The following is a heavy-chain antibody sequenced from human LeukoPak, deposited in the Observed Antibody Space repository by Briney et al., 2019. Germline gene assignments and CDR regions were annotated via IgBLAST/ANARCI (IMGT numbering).Heavy chain of an antibody. V-gene: IGHV3-7*01. J-gene: IGHJ6*02. CDR3: ARDKGYFAMDV. CDR2: VKQDESES. CDR1: GISFSGFW. Sequence: GGSLRLSCAASGISFSGFWMSWVRQAPGKGLEWVANVKQDESESYYVDSVKGRFTISRDNAKNSLYLQMNSLRAEDTAVYYCARDKGYFAMDVWGQGTTVTVSS. D-gene: IGHD2/OR15-2a*01.